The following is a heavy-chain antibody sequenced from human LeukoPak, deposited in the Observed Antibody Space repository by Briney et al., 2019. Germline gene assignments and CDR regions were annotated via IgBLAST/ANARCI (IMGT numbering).Heavy chain of an antibody. D-gene: IGHD2-15*01. CDR1: GITFSSYE. Sequence: GGSLRLSCAASGITFSSYEMNWVRQAPGKGLEWVSAISGSGGSTYYADSVKGRFTISRDNAKNSLYLQMNSLRAEDTAVCYLARGRFNHCSGGSCYVQGGYYYYYMDVWGKGTTVTVSS. J-gene: IGHJ6*03. V-gene: IGHV3-48*03. CDR2: ISGSGGST. CDR3: ARGRFNHCSGGSCYVQGGYYYYYMDV.